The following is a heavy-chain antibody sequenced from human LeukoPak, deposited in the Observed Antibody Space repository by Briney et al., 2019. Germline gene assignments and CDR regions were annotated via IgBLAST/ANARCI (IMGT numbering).Heavy chain of an antibody. CDR2: FDPEDGET. Sequence: ASVKVSCKVSGYTLTELSMHWVRQAPGKGLEWMGGFDPEDGETIYAQKFQGRVTMTRNTSISTAYMELSSLRSEDTAVYYYARGRGSALIDYWGQGTLVTVSS. V-gene: IGHV1-24*01. J-gene: IGHJ4*02. D-gene: IGHD3-10*01. CDR1: GYTLTELS. CDR3: ARGRGSALIDY.